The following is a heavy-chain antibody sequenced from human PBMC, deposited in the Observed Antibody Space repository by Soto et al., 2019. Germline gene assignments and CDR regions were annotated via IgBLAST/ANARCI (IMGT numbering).Heavy chain of an antibody. CDR1: GGSISSGGYY. CDR3: ARLSNPWGNSVMDY. J-gene: IGHJ4*02. D-gene: IGHD3-16*01. V-gene: IGHV4-31*03. CDR2: IYYSGST. Sequence: QVQLQESGPGLVKPSQTLSLTCTVSGGSISSGGYYWSWIRQHPGKGMEWIGYIYYSGSTYYNPSLKSRVTISVDTSKNQFSLKLSSVTAADTAVYYCARLSNPWGNSVMDYWGQGTLVTVSS.